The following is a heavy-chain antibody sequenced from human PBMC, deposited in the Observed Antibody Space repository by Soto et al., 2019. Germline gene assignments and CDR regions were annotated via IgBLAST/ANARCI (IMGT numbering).Heavy chain of an antibody. CDR1: GGTFSSYA. V-gene: IGHV1-69*13. J-gene: IGHJ4*02. Sequence: SVKVSCKASGGTFSSYAISWVRQAPGQGLEWMGGIIPIFGTANYAQKLQGRVTITADESTSTAYMELSSLRSEDTAVYYCASAPGGSYYEYFDYWGQGTLVTVSS. D-gene: IGHD1-26*01. CDR2: IIPIFGTA. CDR3: ASAPGGSYYEYFDY.